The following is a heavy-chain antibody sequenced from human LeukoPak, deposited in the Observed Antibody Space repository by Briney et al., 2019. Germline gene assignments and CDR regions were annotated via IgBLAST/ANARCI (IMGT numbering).Heavy chain of an antibody. J-gene: IGHJ4*02. CDR3: VRGGWHPYFFDY. CDR2: ISNSGGST. D-gene: IGHD6-19*01. Sequence: GGSLRLSCAASRFTFSSYEVNWVRQAPGKGLEWISYISNSGGSTSYADSVKGRFTISRDNARDSLYLQMDGLSAEDPAVYYCVRGGWHPYFFDYWGQGTLVTVSS. CDR1: RFTFSSYE. V-gene: IGHV3-48*03.